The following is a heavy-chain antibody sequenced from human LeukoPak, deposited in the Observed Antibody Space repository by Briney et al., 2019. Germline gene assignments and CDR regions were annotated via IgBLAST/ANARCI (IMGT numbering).Heavy chain of an antibody. J-gene: IGHJ4*02. CDR3: AKRLGDPRAFDY. CDR2: ISGTTATI. Sequence: GGSLRLSCAASGFTFSSYAMSWVRQAPGKGLEWVSGISGTTATIHYADAVKGRFTISRDNSKNALYLQMNSLRAEDTAVYYCAKRLGDPRAFDYWGQGTLVTVSS. CDR1: GFTFSSYA. D-gene: IGHD2-21*02. V-gene: IGHV3-23*01.